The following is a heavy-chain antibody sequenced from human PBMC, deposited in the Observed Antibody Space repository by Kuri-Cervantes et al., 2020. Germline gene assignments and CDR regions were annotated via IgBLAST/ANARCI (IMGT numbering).Heavy chain of an antibody. V-gene: IGHV5-51*01. Sequence: KVSCKASGYSFSDYWIAWVRQTPGKGLEWMGIIYPGGADARYSPSFQGQVTISADRSITTAYLQWSSLKASDTAMYYCARHTSRGGFDYWGQGTLVTVSS. CDR1: GYSFSDYW. CDR3: ARHTSRGGFDY. D-gene: IGHD3-16*01. CDR2: IYPGGADA. J-gene: IGHJ4*02.